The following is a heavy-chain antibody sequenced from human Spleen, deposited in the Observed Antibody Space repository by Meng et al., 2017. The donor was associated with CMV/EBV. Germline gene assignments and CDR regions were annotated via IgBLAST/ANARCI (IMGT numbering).Heavy chain of an antibody. CDR1: GYTFTAYY. V-gene: IGHV1-2*02. D-gene: IGHD6-6*01. CDR2: INSNSGDT. J-gene: IGHJ4*02. CDR3: VRALAPPGSIDY. Sequence: ASVKVSCKASGYTFTAYYMHWVRQAPGQGLEWMGWINSNSGDTNFAQMFQARVTMTRDTSISTAYMELSRLTSDDTAVYYCVRALAPPGSIDYWGQGTLVTVSS.